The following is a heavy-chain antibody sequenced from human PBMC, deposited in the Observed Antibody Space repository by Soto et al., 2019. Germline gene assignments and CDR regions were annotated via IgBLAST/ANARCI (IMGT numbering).Heavy chain of an antibody. CDR1: GFPFSSYL. D-gene: IGHD3-10*01. CDR2: INSDGTGT. CDR3: ARDVLFGDV. V-gene: IGHV3-74*01. J-gene: IGHJ6*04. Sequence: PWGSLSLSCAAAGFPFSSYLMHRVRQAPGKGLVWVSRINSDGTGTNYADSVKGRFTISRDSAKNTLYLQMHSLRAEDSAVYYCARDVLFGDVWGKGTTVTVSS.